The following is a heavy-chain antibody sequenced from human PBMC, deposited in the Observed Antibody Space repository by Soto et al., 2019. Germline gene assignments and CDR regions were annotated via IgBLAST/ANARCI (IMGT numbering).Heavy chain of an antibody. V-gene: IGHV3-7*01. J-gene: IGHJ4*02. CDR3: AKNNRYCSSTNCFVFEY. CDR2: IKQDVSEK. D-gene: IGHD2-2*01. CDR1: GFTFSSYW. Sequence: PGGSLRLSCAASGFTFSSYWMSWGRQAPGKGLEWVANIKQDVSEKYYVDSVKGRFTISRDNAKNSLYLLMNSLRAEDTAVYYCAKNNRYCSSTNCFVFEYWGQGTLVTVSS.